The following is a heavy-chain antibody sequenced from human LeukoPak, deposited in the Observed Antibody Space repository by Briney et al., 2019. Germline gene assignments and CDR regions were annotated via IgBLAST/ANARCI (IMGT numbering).Heavy chain of an antibody. Sequence: GGSLRLSCAASGFTFSSYAMSWVRQAPGKGLEWVSAISGSGGSTYYADSVKGRFTISRDNSKNTLYLQMNSLRAEDTAVYYCAKDHSFYDILTGLGDAFDIWGQGTMVTVSS. CDR1: GFTFSSYA. V-gene: IGHV3-23*01. D-gene: IGHD3-9*01. J-gene: IGHJ3*02. CDR2: ISGSGGST. CDR3: AKDHSFYDILTGLGDAFDI.